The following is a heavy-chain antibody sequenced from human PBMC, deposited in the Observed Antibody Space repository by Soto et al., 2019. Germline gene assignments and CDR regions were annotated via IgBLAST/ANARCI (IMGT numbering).Heavy chain of an antibody. J-gene: IGHJ6*02. CDR3: ARGDREDILVVVGARPGEYGIDI. Sequence: QVQLVESGGGVVQPGGSLRLSCAASGFTFRNYAMHWVRQAPGKGLECLAVIAYDGSNAFYRDSVKGRFTISRDNSKNSLYIDMNRLRSEDTSVYYCARGDREDILVVVGARPGEYGIDIWGQGTTVTVSS. CDR2: IAYDGSNA. D-gene: IGHD2-15*01. CDR1: GFTFRNYA. V-gene: IGHV3-30-3*01.